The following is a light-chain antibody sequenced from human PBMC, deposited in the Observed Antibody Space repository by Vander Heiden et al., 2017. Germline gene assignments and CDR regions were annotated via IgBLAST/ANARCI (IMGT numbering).Light chain of an antibody. V-gene: IGKV1-33*01. J-gene: IGKJ4*01. CDR2: DAS. CDR3: LQDDNLPLT. Sequence: DIQMTQSPSSLSASEGDRVTITCQASQDISNHLNWYQQKPGKAPKLLIYDASNLETGVPSRFSGSGSGTDFTFTISSLQPEDVATYCCLQDDNLPLTFGGGTKVEIK. CDR1: QDISNH.